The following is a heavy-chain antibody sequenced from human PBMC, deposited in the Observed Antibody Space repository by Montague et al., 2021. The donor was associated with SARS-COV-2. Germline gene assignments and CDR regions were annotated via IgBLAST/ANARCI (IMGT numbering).Heavy chain of an antibody. CDR3: ARDGFYYDRSGPSNFDY. J-gene: IGHJ4*02. CDR2: IYYSGXT. Sequence: SETLSLICTVSVGSISSNNCYWGWIRQPPGKALEWIGSIYYSGXTXYXXXXKXRVTMSVDTSENQFSLKLSSVTAADTAVYYCARDGFYYDRSGPSNFDYWGQGTLVTVSS. V-gene: IGHV4-39*07. D-gene: IGHD3-22*01. CDR1: VGSISSNNCY.